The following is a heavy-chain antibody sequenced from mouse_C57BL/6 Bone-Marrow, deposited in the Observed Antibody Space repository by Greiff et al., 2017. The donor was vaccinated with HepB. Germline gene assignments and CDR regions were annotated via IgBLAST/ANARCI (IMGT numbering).Heavy chain of an antibody. Sequence: EVQLQQSGPELVKPGASVKISCKASGYSFTGYYMNWVKQSPEKSLEWIGEINPSTGGTTYNQKFKAKATLTVDKSSSTAYMQLKSLTSEDSAVYYCARPLSLLRYPYWYFDVWGTGTTVTVSS. CDR2: INPSTGGT. V-gene: IGHV1-42*01. J-gene: IGHJ1*03. CDR1: GYSFTGYY. D-gene: IGHD1-1*01. CDR3: ARPLSLLRYPYWYFDV.